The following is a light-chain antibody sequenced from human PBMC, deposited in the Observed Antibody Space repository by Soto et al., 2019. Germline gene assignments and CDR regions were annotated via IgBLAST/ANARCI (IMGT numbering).Light chain of an antibody. V-gene: IGKV1-6*01. CDR2: AAS. CDR1: QGIRND. J-gene: IGKJ1*01. CDR3: LQDYNSPWT. Sequence: AIQITQSPSSLSASVGDRLTITCRASQGIRNDLGWYQQKPGKAPKLLIYAASSLQSGVPSRFRGSGSGTDFTLTISRLQPEDFSTYYCLQDYNSPWTFGQGTKVDIK.